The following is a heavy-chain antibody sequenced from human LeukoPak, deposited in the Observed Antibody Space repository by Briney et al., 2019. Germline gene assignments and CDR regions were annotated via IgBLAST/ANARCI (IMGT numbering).Heavy chain of an antibody. D-gene: IGHD5-18*01. CDR1: GGSISSYY. J-gene: IGHJ4*02. Sequence: PSETLSLTCTVSGGSISSYYWSWIRQPPGKGLEWIGYIYYSGSTNYNPSLKSRVTISVDTSKNQFSLKLSSVTAADTAVHYCARGGSVDTAMTSKIIFDYWGQGTLVTVSS. V-gene: IGHV4-59*01. CDR2: IYYSGST. CDR3: ARGGSVDTAMTSKIIFDY.